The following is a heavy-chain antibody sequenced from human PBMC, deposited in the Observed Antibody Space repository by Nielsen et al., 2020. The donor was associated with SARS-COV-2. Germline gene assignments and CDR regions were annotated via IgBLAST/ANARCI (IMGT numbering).Heavy chain of an antibody. CDR3: ARDSSGTYRRVDY. CDR2: INPTNGGT. J-gene: IGHJ4*02. Sequence: ASVKVSCKASGYTFTSYYMHWVRQAPGQGLEWMGLINPTNGGTTYAQKFLGRVTMTRDTSTSTVYMELSSLRSDDTAVYYCARDSSGTYRRVDYWGQGTLVTVSS. CDR1: GYTFTSYY. V-gene: IGHV1-46*01. D-gene: IGHD3-22*01.